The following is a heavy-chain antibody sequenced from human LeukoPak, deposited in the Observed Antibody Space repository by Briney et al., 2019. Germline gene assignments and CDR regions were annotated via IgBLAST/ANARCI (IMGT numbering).Heavy chain of an antibody. V-gene: IGHV2-5*02. CDR2: IYWDDDK. CDR1: GLSLSTTGVA. CDR3: AHRSYVSGSYYSTKFDY. J-gene: IGHJ4*02. D-gene: IGHD3-10*01. Sequence: SGPTLVNPTQTLTLTCTFSGLSLSTTGVAVGWIRQPPGKALEWLALIYWDDDKRYSPSLKSRLTITKDTSKNQVVLTMTNMDPVDTATYYCAHRSYVSGSYYSTKFDYWGQGTLVTVSS.